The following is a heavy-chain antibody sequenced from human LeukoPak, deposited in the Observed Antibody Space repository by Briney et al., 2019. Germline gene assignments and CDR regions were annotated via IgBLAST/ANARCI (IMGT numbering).Heavy chain of an antibody. D-gene: IGHD2-2*02. V-gene: IGHV4-4*07. Sequence: SETLSLTRTVSGGSISSYSWSWIRQHAGKELEWIGRIYTSGSTNYNPSLKSRVTMSVDTSKNQFSLKLSSVTAADTAVYYCARDRKEYQLLYTSGHYMDVWGKGTTVTVSS. CDR3: ARDRKEYQLLYTSGHYMDV. CDR1: GGSISSYS. CDR2: IYTSGST. J-gene: IGHJ6*03.